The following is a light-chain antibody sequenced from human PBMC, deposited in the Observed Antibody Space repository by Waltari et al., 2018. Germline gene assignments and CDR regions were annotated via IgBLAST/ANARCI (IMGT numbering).Light chain of an antibody. Sequence: DSQMTQSPSSLSASVGDRVTITCRASQSISPYVNWYQQKPGKAPKLLIFSTSSLQSGVPSRFSGSGSGTDFTLTISSLQPEDFATYYCQQSYSTVSLTFGGGTKVEIK. CDR3: QQSYSTVSLT. CDR2: STS. V-gene: IGKV1-39*01. CDR1: QSISPY. J-gene: IGKJ4*01.